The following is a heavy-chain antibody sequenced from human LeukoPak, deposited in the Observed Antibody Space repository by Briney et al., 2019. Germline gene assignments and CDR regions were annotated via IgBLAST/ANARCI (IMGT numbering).Heavy chain of an antibody. Sequence: GGSLRLSCAASGFTFSSYEMNWVRQAPGKGLEWASYISSSGSTIYYADSVKGRFTISRDNAKNSLYLQMNSLRAEDTAVYYCARVDQQHSYSSSWYYFDYWGQGTLVTVSS. CDR2: ISSSGSTI. J-gene: IGHJ4*02. CDR1: GFTFSSYE. V-gene: IGHV3-48*03. CDR3: ARVDQQHSYSSSWYYFDY. D-gene: IGHD6-13*01.